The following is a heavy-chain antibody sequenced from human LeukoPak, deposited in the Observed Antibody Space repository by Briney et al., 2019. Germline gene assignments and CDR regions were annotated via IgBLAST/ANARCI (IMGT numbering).Heavy chain of an antibody. CDR1: GFTFSSYA. V-gene: IGHV3-23*01. J-gene: IGHJ1*01. D-gene: IGHD1-26*01. Sequence: GGSLRLSCAASGFTFSSYAMSWVRQAPGEGLEWVSAISGSDGSTYYADSVKGRFTISRDSSKNTLYLQMNSLRAEDTAIYYCAKDGGTYSEYFQHWGQGTLVTVSS. CDR2: ISGSDGST. CDR3: AKDGGTYSEYFQH.